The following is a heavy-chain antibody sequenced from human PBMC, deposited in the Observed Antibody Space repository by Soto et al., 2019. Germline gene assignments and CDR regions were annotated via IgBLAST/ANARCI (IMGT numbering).Heavy chain of an antibody. Sequence: GSLRLSCAASGFTFSSYAMSWVRQAPGKGLEWVSAISGSGGSTYYADSVKGRFTISRDNSKNTLYLQMNSLRAEDTAVYYCAKDGIAAAGTYYFYGMDAWGQGTTATVSS. CDR1: GFTFSSYA. J-gene: IGHJ6*02. V-gene: IGHV3-23*01. CDR2: ISGSGGST. CDR3: AKDGIAAAGTYYFYGMDA. D-gene: IGHD6-13*01.